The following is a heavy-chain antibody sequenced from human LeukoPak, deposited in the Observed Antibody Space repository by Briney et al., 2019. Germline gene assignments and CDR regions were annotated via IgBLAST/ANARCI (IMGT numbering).Heavy chain of an antibody. CDR1: GFTFSSYG. J-gene: IGHJ2*01. Sequence: GGSLRLSCAASGFTFSSYGMHWVRQAPGKGLEWVAFIRYDGSNKYYADSVKGRFTISRDNAKNSLYLQMNSLRAEDTAVYYCARGETATPGYFDLWGRGTLVTVSS. CDR2: IRYDGSNK. D-gene: IGHD5-24*01. V-gene: IGHV3-30*02. CDR3: ARGETATPGYFDL.